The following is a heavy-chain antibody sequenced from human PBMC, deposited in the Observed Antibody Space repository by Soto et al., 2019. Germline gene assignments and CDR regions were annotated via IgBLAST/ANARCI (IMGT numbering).Heavy chain of an antibody. CDR1: GFTFSSYA. J-gene: IGHJ4*02. D-gene: IGHD2-8*02. Sequence: EVQLLESGGGLIQPGGSLRLSCEASGFTFSSYAMNWVRQAPGKGLEWVAVVSGSGGTPYYADSVRGRFTISRDNSKNTVDLQMNCRGVDDTADYYCGSPGKAVVYAGTDYWGQGTLVTVSS. V-gene: IGHV3-23*01. CDR2: VSGSGGTP. CDR3: GSPGKAVVYAGTDY.